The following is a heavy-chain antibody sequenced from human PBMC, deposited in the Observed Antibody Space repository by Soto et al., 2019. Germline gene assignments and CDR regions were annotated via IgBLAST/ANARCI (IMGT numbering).Heavy chain of an antibody. CDR3: ASSHYDFWSGYYYYYGMDV. V-gene: IGHV1-18*01. D-gene: IGHD3-3*01. J-gene: IGHJ6*02. CDR2: ISAYNGNT. Sequence: EASVKVSCKASGYTFTSYGISWVRQAPGQGLEWMGWISAYNGNTNYAQKLQGRVTMTTDTSTSTAYMELRSLRSDDTAVYYCASSHYDFWSGYYYYYGMDVWGQGTTVTVS. CDR1: GYTFTSYG.